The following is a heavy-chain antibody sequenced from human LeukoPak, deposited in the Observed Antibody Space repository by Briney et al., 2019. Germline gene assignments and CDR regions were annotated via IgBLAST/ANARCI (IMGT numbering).Heavy chain of an antibody. V-gene: IGHV3-30*18. J-gene: IGHJ4*02. D-gene: IGHD3-22*01. Sequence: GGSLRLSCAASGFTFSSYGMHWVRQAPGQGLEWVALISYDRSNKYYADSVKGRFTISRDNSKNTLYLQMNSLRAEDTAVYSCAKSLMIVVLNSFDYWGQGTLVTVSS. CDR1: GFTFSSYG. CDR2: ISYDRSNK. CDR3: AKSLMIVVLNSFDY.